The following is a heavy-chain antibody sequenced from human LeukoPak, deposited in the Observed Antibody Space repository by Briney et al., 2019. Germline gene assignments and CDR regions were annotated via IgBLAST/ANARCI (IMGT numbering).Heavy chain of an antibody. D-gene: IGHD3-3*01. Sequence: SETLSLTCTVSGGSISSYYWSWIRQPAGKGLEWIGRIYTSGSTNYNPSLKGRVTMSVDTSKNQFSLKLSSVTAADTAVYYCARDSRFLEWYWAAFDIWGQGTMVTVSS. V-gene: IGHV4-4*07. CDR2: IYTSGST. CDR3: ARDSRFLEWYWAAFDI. CDR1: GGSISSYY. J-gene: IGHJ3*02.